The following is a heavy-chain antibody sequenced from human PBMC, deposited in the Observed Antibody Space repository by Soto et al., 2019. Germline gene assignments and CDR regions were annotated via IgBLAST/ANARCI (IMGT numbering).Heavy chain of an antibody. Sequence: QVQLQESGPGLVKPSQTLSLTCTVSGGSISSGDYYWSWIRQPPGKALEWIGYIYYSGSTYYNPSLKSRVTISVDTSKSLFSPKLSSVSAADTAVYYCARDQNGDYGENCFDPWGQGTLVTVSS. D-gene: IGHD4-17*01. V-gene: IGHV4-30-4*01. CDR1: GGSISSGDYY. CDR2: IYYSGST. J-gene: IGHJ5*02. CDR3: ARDQNGDYGENCFDP.